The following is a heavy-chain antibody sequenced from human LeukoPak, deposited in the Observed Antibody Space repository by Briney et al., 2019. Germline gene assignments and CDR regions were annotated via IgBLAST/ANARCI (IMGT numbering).Heavy chain of an antibody. J-gene: IGHJ6*03. CDR1: GYTFTGYY. D-gene: IGHD6-13*01. CDR2: IIPIFGTA. CDR3: ARSGYSSSWDPYYYMDV. Sequence: SVKVSFKASGYTFTGYYIHWVRQAPGQGLERMGGIIPIFGTANYAHHFQGRVTITADESTSTAYMELGSLRSEDTAVYYCARSGYSSSWDPYYYMDVWGKGTTVTVSS. V-gene: IGHV1-69*13.